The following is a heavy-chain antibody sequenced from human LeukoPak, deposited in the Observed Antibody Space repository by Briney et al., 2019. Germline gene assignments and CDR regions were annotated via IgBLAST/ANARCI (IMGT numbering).Heavy chain of an antibody. Sequence: GGSLRLSCAASGFTFNYYWMNWVRQAPGKGLEWVANIKQDGSEKYYVDSVKGRFTISRDNAKNSLYLQMNSLRAEDTAVYYCARVNDYFDYWGQGTLVAVSS. J-gene: IGHJ4*02. CDR3: ARVNDYFDY. CDR1: GFTFNYYW. CDR2: IKQDGSEK. V-gene: IGHV3-7*01.